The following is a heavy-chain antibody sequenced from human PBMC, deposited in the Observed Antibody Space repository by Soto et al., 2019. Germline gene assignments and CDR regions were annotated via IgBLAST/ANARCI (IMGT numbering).Heavy chain of an antibody. CDR1: GGSISSYY. D-gene: IGHD2-15*01. V-gene: IGHV4-59*01. CDR2: IYYSGST. Sequence: QVQLQESGPGLVKPSETLSLTCTVSGGSISSYYWSWIRQPPGKELEWIGYIYYSGSTNYNPSLKSRVTISVDTSKNQFSLKLSSVTAADTAVYYCARFGGKVVDYYYYYGMDVWGQGTTVTVSS. CDR3: ARFGGKVVDYYYYYGMDV. J-gene: IGHJ6*02.